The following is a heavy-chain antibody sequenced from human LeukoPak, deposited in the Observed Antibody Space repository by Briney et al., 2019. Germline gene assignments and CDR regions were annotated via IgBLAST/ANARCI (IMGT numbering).Heavy chain of an antibody. CDR1: GGTFSSYA. V-gene: IGHV1-69*01. D-gene: IGHD3-22*01. CDR3: ARDLHYYDSSGFATNAFDI. Sequence: GSSVKVSCKASGGTFSSYAISWVRQAPGQGLEWMGGIIPIFGTANYAQKFQGRVTITADESTSTAYMELSSRRSEDTAVYYCARDLHYYDSSGFATNAFDIWGQGTMVTVSS. CDR2: IIPIFGTA. J-gene: IGHJ3*02.